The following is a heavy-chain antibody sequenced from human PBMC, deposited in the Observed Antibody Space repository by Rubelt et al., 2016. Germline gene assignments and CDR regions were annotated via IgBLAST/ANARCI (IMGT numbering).Heavy chain of an antibody. Sequence: VAVIWYDGSNKYYADSVKGRFTISRDNSKNTLYLQMNSLRAEDTAVYYCARDRGRGYSGYVVTKTFDYWGQGTLVTVSS. D-gene: IGHD5-12*01. CDR3: ARDRGRGYSGYVVTKTFDY. CDR2: IWYDGSNK. J-gene: IGHJ4*02. V-gene: IGHV3-33*01.